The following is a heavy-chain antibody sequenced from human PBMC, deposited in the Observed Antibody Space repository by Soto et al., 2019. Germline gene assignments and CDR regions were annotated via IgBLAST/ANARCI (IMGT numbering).Heavy chain of an antibody. J-gene: IGHJ4*02. Sequence: HPGGSLRLSCAASGFTFSSYAMSWVRQAPGKGLEWVSAISGSGGSTYYADSVKGRFTISRDNSKNTLYLQMNSLRAEDTAVYYCAKAGIAVAGPVYYFDYWGQGTLVTVSS. CDR3: AKAGIAVAGPVYYFDY. V-gene: IGHV3-23*01. D-gene: IGHD6-19*01. CDR2: ISGSGGST. CDR1: GFTFSSYA.